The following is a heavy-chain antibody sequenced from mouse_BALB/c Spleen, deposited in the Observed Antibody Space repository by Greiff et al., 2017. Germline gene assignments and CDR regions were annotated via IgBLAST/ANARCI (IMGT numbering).Heavy chain of an antibody. CDR2: IRLKSNNYAT. CDR1: GFTFSNYW. D-gene: IGHD2-10*02. CDR3: TAPGYGNPG. J-gene: IGHJ2*01. Sequence: EVKLMESGGGLVPPGGSMKLSCVASGFTFSNYWMNWVRQSPEKGLEWVAEIRLKSNNYATHYAESVKGRFTISRDDSKSSVYLQMNNFRAEDTGMYYCTAPGYGNPGWGQGTTLTVSS. V-gene: IGHV6-6*02.